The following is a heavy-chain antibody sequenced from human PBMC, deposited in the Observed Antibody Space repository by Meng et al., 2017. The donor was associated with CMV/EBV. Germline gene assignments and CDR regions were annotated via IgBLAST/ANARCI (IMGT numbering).Heavy chain of an antibody. Sequence: GGSLRLSCAASGFTFDDYAMHWVRQAPGKGLEWVSLISWDGGSTYYADSVKGRFTISRDNSKNSLYLQVNSLRAEDTALYYCAKVAYPYCSSTSCQLYYFDYWGQGTLVTVLL. CDR1: GFTFDDYA. CDR3: AKVAYPYCSSTSCQLYYFDY. D-gene: IGHD2-2*01. J-gene: IGHJ4*02. CDR2: ISWDGGST. V-gene: IGHV3-43D*03.